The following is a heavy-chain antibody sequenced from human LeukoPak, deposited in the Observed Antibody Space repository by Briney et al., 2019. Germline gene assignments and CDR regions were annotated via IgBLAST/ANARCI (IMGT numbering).Heavy chain of an antibody. CDR3: ARGSPTYYDFWSGYSGGDAFDI. V-gene: IGHV4-39*07. J-gene: IGHJ3*02. D-gene: IGHD3-3*01. CDR1: GGSISSSGYY. CDR2: IYYSGST. Sequence: SETLSLTCTVSGGSISSSGYYWGWIRQPPGKGLEWIGSIYYSGSTYYNPSLKSRVTISVDTSKNQFSLKLSSVTAADTAVYYCARGSPTYYDFWSGYSGGDAFDIWGQGTMVTVSS.